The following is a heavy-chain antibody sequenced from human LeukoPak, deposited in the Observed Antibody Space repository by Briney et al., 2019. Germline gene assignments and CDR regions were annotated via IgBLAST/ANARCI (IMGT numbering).Heavy chain of an antibody. CDR2: ISSSGSTI. D-gene: IGHD6-19*01. V-gene: IGHV3-48*03. CDR1: GFTFSSYE. Sequence: GGSLRLSCAASGFTFSSYEMSWVRQAPGKGLEWVSYISSSGSTIHYADSVKGRFTISRDNAKNSLYLQMNSLRAEDTAVYYCARGLAVAGPYYYYGMDVWGKGTTVTVSS. CDR3: ARGLAVAGPYYYYGMDV. J-gene: IGHJ6*04.